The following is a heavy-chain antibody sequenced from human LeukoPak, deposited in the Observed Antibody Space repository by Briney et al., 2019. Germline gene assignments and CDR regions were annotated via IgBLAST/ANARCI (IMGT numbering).Heavy chain of an antibody. V-gene: IGHV4-39*07. CDR2: ICYSGST. J-gene: IGHJ5*02. CDR1: GGSISSISDY. CDR3: ARVEKYTSSGPPDP. Sequence: YPAETLSLTCTVSGGSISSISDYGAWFRQPPGKGLEWIVSICYSGSTYYNPSLKSRFTISVDTSKNQFSLKLSSVTAADTAVYYCARVEKYTSSGPPDPWGQGPLVTVSS. D-gene: IGHD6-13*01.